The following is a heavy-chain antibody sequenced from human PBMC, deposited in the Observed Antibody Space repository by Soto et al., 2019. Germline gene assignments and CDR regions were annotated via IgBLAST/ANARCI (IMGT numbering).Heavy chain of an antibody. CDR2: INHRGST. V-gene: IGHV4-34*01. Sequence: PSETLSLTCAVYGESFSGYYWSWIRQPPGKGLEWIGEINHRGSTNYNPSLKSRVTMSVDTSKNQFSLKLSSMSAADTAVYYCARGVYNTIFGVVSLAYWGQGAQVTVSS. J-gene: IGHJ4*02. CDR3: ARGVYNTIFGVVSLAY. CDR1: GESFSGYY. D-gene: IGHD3-3*01.